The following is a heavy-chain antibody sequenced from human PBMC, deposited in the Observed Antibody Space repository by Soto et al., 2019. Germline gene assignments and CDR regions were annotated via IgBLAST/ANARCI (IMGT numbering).Heavy chain of an antibody. Sequence: ASVKVSCKASGYTFTSYGISWVRQAPGQGLEWMGWISAYNGNTNYAQKLQGRVTMTTDTSTSTAYMELRSLRSDDTAVYYCARRQVVRGVGTNWFDPWGQGTPVTVSS. CDR2: ISAYNGNT. CDR1: GYTFTSYG. V-gene: IGHV1-18*04. CDR3: ARRQVVRGVGTNWFDP. D-gene: IGHD3-10*01. J-gene: IGHJ5*02.